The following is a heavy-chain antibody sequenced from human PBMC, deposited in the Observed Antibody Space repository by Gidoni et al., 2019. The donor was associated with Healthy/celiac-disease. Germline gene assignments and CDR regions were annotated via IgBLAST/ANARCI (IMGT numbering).Heavy chain of an antibody. CDR2: IKQDGSEK. J-gene: IGHJ4*02. V-gene: IGHV3-7*01. CDR1: GFTFSSSW. CDR3: ARPRRGYGSGVDY. Sequence: EVQLVASGGGLVQPWGSLRRSCAASGFTFSSSWRSWVRQAPGKGLEGVANIKQDGSEKYYVDAVKGRFTISRDNAKNSLYLQMNSRRAEDKAVYYCARPRRGYGSGVDYWGQGTLVTVSS. D-gene: IGHD3-10*01.